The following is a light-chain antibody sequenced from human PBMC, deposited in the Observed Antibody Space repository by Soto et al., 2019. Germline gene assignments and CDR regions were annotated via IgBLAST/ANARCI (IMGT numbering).Light chain of an antibody. CDR3: QKYDRVPWT. CDR2: TAS. V-gene: IGKV1-27*01. CDR1: QDISHY. Sequence: DIQMTQSPSSLSASVGDTVTITCRASQDISHYLAWYQKRPGKVPKLLIHTASILQSGVSSRFSASGSGTHFTLTISSLQPEDVATYYCQKYDRVPWTFGRGTKVEIK. J-gene: IGKJ1*01.